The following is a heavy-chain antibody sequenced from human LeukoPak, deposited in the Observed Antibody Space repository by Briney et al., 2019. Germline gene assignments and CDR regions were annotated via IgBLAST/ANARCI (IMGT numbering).Heavy chain of an antibody. CDR1: GGSLKYYY. Sequence: SETLPLTCTISGGSLKYYYWNWIRQSPGKGLEWIGYIYYTGSTKYNPSLESRVTISLDTSENQFSLKLSTVTAADTAVYYCAREGRENDSSGYFDYWGQGTLVPV. J-gene: IGHJ4*02. CDR2: IYYTGST. V-gene: IGHV4-59*01. CDR3: AREGRENDSSGYFDY. D-gene: IGHD3-22*01.